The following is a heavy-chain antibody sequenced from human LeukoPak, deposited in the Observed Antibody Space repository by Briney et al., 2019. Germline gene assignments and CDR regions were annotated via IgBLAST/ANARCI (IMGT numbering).Heavy chain of an antibody. Sequence: GGSLRLSCTASGFTFGDYAMSWVRQAPGKGLEWVGFIRSKAYGGTTEYAASVKGRFTISRDDSKSIAYLQMNSLKTEDTAVYYCTRGPINSWYYDSSGYLFDYWGQGTLVTVSS. J-gene: IGHJ4*02. CDR2: IRSKAYGGTT. CDR1: GFTFGDYA. V-gene: IGHV3-49*04. CDR3: TRGPINSWYYDSSGYLFDY. D-gene: IGHD3-22*01.